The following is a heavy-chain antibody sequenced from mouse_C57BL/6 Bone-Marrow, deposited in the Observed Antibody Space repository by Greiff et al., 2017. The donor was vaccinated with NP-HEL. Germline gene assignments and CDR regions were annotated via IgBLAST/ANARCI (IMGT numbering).Heavy chain of an antibody. V-gene: IGHV5-17*01. CDR2: ISSGSSTI. CDR1: GFTFSDYG. D-gene: IGHD1-1*01. Sequence: EVKLVESGGGLVKPGGSLKLSCAASGFTFSDYGMHWVRQAPEKGLEWVAYISSGSSTIYYADTVKGRFTISRDNAKNTLLLQMTSLRSEVTAMYYCASSLYYGSSYGWYFDVWGTGTTVTVSS. J-gene: IGHJ1*03. CDR3: ASSLYYGSSYGWYFDV.